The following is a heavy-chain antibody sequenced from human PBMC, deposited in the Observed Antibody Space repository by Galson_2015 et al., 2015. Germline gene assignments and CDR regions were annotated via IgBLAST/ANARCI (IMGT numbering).Heavy chain of an antibody. J-gene: IGHJ3*02. Sequence: SVKVSCKASGYTFTGYYMHWVRQAPGQGPEWMGWINPNSGGTNYAQKFQGWVTMTRDTSISTAYMELSRLRSDDTAVYYCARASMTYGLGAFDIWGQGTMVTVSS. V-gene: IGHV1-2*04. D-gene: IGHD1-26*01. CDR1: GYTFTGYY. CDR3: ARASMTYGLGAFDI. CDR2: INPNSGGT.